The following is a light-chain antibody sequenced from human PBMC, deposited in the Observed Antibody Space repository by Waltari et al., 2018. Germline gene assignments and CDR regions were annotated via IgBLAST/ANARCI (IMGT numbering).Light chain of an antibody. CDR1: SGHSSYA. J-gene: IGLJ2*01. V-gene: IGLV4-69*01. CDR3: QTWSTGIRV. Sequence: QLVLTQSPSASASLGASVKLTCTLSSGHSSYAIAWHQQQPEKGPRYLMKLNSDGSHRKGDESLDCFSGVSSGAESYLTISSLQAEDESDYYCQTWSTGIRVFGGGTKLTVL. CDR2: LNSDGSH.